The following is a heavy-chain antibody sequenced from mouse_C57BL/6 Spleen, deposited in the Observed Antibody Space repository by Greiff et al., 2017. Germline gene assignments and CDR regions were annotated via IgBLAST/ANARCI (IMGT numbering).Heavy chain of an antibody. D-gene: IGHD1-1*01. Sequence: EVQRVESGGDLVKPGGSLKLSCAASGFTFSSYGMSWVRQTPDKRLEWVATISSGGSYTYYPDSVKGRFTISRDNAKNTRYLQMSSLRSEDPAMYYCARHRGYGSSYGRGYFDCWGQGATLTVSS. J-gene: IGHJ2*01. V-gene: IGHV5-6*01. CDR3: ARHRGYGSSYGRGYFDC. CDR2: ISSGGSYT. CDR1: GFTFSSYG.